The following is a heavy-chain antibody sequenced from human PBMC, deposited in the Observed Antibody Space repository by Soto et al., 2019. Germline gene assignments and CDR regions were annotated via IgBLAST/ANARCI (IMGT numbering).Heavy chain of an antibody. D-gene: IGHD6-13*01. CDR1: GYTFTSYY. V-gene: IGHV1-46*01. Sequence: ASVKVSCKASGYTFTSYYMHWVRQAPGQGLEWMGIINPSGGSTSYAQKFQGRVTMTRDTSTSTVYMELRSLRSEDTAVYYSARGAAAGPSLFYYYYGMDVWGQGTTFTVSS. CDR2: INPSGGST. CDR3: ARGAAAGPSLFYYYYGMDV. J-gene: IGHJ6*02.